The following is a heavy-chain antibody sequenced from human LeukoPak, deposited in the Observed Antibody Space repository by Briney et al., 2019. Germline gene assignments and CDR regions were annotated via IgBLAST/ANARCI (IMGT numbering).Heavy chain of an antibody. J-gene: IGHJ6*04. CDR1: GFTFDDYA. D-gene: IGHD6-13*01. V-gene: IGHV3-43D*03. CDR2: ISWDGGST. Sequence: GGSLRLSCAASGFTFDDYAMHWVRQAPGKGLEWVSLISWDGGSTYYADSVKGRFTISRDNSKNSLYLQMNSPRAEDTALYYCAKEGGIAAPEMDVWGKGTTVTVSS. CDR3: AKEGGIAAPEMDV.